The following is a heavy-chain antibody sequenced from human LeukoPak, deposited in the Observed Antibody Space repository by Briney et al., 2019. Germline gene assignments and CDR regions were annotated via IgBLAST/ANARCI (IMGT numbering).Heavy chain of an antibody. J-gene: IGHJ6*02. CDR3: ARDDLPRPEIGLWFGELNYYGMDV. CDR1: GYTFTSYA. V-gene: IGHV1-3*01. CDR2: INAGNGNT. D-gene: IGHD3-10*01. Sequence: ASVKVSCKASGYTFTSYAMHWVRQAPGQRLEWMGSINAGNGNTKYSQKFQGRVTITRDTSASTAYMELSSLRSEDTAVYYCARDDLPRPEIGLWFGELNYYGMDVWGQGTTVTVSS.